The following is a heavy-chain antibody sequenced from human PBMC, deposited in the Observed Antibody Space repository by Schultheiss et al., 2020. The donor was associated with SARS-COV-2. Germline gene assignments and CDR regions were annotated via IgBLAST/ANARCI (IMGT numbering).Heavy chain of an antibody. D-gene: IGHD2-15*01. CDR1: GFTSSHYS. Sequence: GGSLRLSCAASGFTSSHYSMNWVRQAPGKGLEWVSSISSSSSYIYYADSVKGRFTISRDNAKNSLDLQMNSLKTEDTAVYYCARAPVLGYSLWDYWGQGILVTVSS. CDR2: ISSSSSYI. J-gene: IGHJ4*02. V-gene: IGHV3-21*04. CDR3: ARAPVLGYSLWDY.